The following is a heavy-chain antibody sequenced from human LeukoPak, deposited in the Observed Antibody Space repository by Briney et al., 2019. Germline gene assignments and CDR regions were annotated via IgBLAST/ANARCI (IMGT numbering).Heavy chain of an antibody. CDR3: ARDAGTRDGGVIVIPEEHHFDH. CDR2: IYTSGST. CDR1: GGSVRSYY. Sequence: PSETLSLTCTVSGGSVRSYYWSWIRQPAGKGLEWIGRIYTSGSTNYNPSLKSRVTMSVDTSKNQFSLKLSSVTAADTAVYYCARDAGTRDGGVIVIPEEHHFDHWGQGTLVTVSS. V-gene: IGHV4-4*07. J-gene: IGHJ4*02. D-gene: IGHD3-16*02.